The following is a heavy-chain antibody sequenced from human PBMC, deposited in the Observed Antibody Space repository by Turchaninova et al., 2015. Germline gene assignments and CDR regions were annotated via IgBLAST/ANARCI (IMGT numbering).Heavy chain of an antibody. CDR3: ARRAMFQGVITSETHWYFDL. V-gene: IGHV3-53*02. CDR1: GFTVRSNY. Sequence: EVQLVETGGGLIKPGGSLRLSCAASGFTVRSNYWNWVRQAPGGGLECVSIIYTGGSTDYADSVKGRFTISRDNSKNTLYLQMNSLRADDAAVYYCARRAMFQGVITSETHWYFDLWGRGTLVTVSS. D-gene: IGHD3-10*01. J-gene: IGHJ2*01. CDR2: IYTGGST.